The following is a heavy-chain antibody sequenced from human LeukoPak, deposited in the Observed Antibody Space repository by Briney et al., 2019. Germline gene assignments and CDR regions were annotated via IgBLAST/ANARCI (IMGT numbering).Heavy chain of an antibody. Sequence: GGSLRLSCAASGFTFSNYGMHWVRRAPGKGLEWVTFIRSDGTTEYYADSVRGRFTISRDNSKNTLYLQMSSLRAEDTAVYYCAKDLPVAYFDYWGLGTLVTVSS. V-gene: IGHV3-30*02. D-gene: IGHD2-2*01. CDR1: GFTFSNYG. J-gene: IGHJ4*02. CDR2: IRSDGTTE. CDR3: AKDLPVAYFDY.